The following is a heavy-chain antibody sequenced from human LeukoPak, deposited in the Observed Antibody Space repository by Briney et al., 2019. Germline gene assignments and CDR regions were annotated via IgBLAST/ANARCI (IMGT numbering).Heavy chain of an antibody. J-gene: IGHJ5*02. D-gene: IGHD3-10*01. CDR1: GLTFGDYA. CDR2: IRSKASGGTT. CDR3: TRGDGSGSS. Sequence: PGRSLRLSCTASGLTFGDYAMSWVRQAPGKGLEWVGFIRSKASGGTTEYAASVKGRFTISRDDSKSIAYLQMNSLKTEDTAVYYCTRGDGSGSSWGQGTLVTVSS. V-gene: IGHV3-49*04.